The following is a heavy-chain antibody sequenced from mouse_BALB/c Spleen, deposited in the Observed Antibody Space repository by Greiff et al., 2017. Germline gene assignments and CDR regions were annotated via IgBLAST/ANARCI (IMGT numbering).Heavy chain of an antibody. CDR1: GFNIKDYY. V-gene: IGHV14-1*02. D-gene: IGHD2-3*01. Sequence: EVQLHQSGAELVRPGALVKLSCKASGFNIKDYYMHWVKQRPEQGLEWIGWIDPENGITIYDPKFQGKASITADTSSNTAYLQLSSLTSEDTAVYYCARGDGYYEGGAMDYWGQGTSVTVSS. CDR2: IDPENGIT. J-gene: IGHJ4*01. CDR3: ARGDGYYEGGAMDY.